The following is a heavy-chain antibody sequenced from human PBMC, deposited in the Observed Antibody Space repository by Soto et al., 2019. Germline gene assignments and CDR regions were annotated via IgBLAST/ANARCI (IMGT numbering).Heavy chain of an antibody. D-gene: IGHD3-16*01. Sequence: EEELVESGGGLVQPGGSLRLSCAASGFRFSNHWMSWVRQAPGKGLEWVAYIKEDGSEKYYADSVKGRFTLSRDNAKNSLYVAMDSLRDEDTAVYYCARDKGGRSGMDVWGQGTTVTVSS. J-gene: IGHJ6*02. V-gene: IGHV3-7*04. CDR3: ARDKGGRSGMDV. CDR2: IKEDGSEK. CDR1: GFRFSNHW.